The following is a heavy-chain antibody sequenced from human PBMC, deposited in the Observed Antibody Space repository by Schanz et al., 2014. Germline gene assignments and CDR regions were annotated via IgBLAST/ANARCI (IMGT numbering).Heavy chain of an antibody. D-gene: IGHD3-10*01. V-gene: IGHV3-15*01. CDR2: IKSKTDGGTR. Sequence: EVQLLESGGGLVKPGGSLRLSCATSGFTLNNAWMNWVRQAPGKGLQWVARIKSKTDGGTRDYAAPVKGRFTISTDDSKNTLYLQMNSLQTEDTAVYYCTADLWFGAVWGVWWGQGTLVTVSS. CDR3: TADLWFGAVWGVW. J-gene: IGHJ4*02. CDR1: GFTLNNAW.